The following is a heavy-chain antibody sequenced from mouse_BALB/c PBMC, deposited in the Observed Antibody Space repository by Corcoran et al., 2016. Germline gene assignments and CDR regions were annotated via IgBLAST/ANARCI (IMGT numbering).Heavy chain of an antibody. Sequence: EVLLQQSGPELVKPGASVKIPCKASGYTFTDYHMDWVKQIHGKSLEWIGDINPNNGGIIFNQKFKGKATLTVDKSSGTAYMERRILTSEDTAVYVCARRDYYGSSPFDYWGQGTTLTVSS. D-gene: IGHD1-1*01. CDR2: INPNNGGI. CDR3: ARRDYYGSSPFDY. J-gene: IGHJ2*01. CDR1: GYTFTDYH. V-gene: IGHV1-18*01.